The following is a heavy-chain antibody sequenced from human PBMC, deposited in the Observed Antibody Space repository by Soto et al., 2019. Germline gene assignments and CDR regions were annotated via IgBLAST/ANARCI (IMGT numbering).Heavy chain of an antibody. CDR2: ISYDGSNK. CDR3: ARVARFLVWLLYSYYYYGMDV. CDR1: GFTFSSYA. V-gene: IGHV3-30-3*01. J-gene: IGHJ6*02. D-gene: IGHD3-3*01. Sequence: QVQLVESGGGVVQPGRSLRLSCAASGFTFSSYAMHWVRQAPGKGLEWVAVISYDGSNKYYADSVKGRFTISRDNSKNTLYLQMDSLRAEDTAVYYCARVARFLVWLLYSYYYYGMDVWGQGTTVTVSS.